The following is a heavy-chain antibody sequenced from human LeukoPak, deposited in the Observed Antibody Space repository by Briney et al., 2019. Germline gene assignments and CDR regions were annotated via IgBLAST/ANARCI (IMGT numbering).Heavy chain of an antibody. CDR2: ISHRGTS. D-gene: IGHD3-3*01. CDR3: ARKRRRGYYLNSAFDM. V-gene: IGHV4-34*01. CDR1: DESFSTYY. Sequence: SETLSLTCDVNDESFSTYYWSWIRQSPGKGLEWIAEISHRGTSTYNPSLQSRVTVSVDASKNHFSLRVKSVIAADTAIYYCARKRRRGYYLNSAFDMWGQGTMVTVSS. J-gene: IGHJ3*02.